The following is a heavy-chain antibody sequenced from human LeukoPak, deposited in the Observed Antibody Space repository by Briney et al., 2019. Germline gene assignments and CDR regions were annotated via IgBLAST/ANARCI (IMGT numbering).Heavy chain of an antibody. CDR2: IYYSGST. Sequence: PSETLSLTCTVSGGSISSSSYYWGWIRQPPGKGLEWIGSIYYSGSTYYNPSLKSRVTISVDTSKNQFSLKLSSVTAADTAVYYCARPGGLDGSRARDAFDIWGQGTMVTVSS. CDR1: GGSISSSSYY. J-gene: IGHJ3*02. V-gene: IGHV4-39*01. CDR3: ARPGGLDGSRARDAFDI. D-gene: IGHD6-13*01.